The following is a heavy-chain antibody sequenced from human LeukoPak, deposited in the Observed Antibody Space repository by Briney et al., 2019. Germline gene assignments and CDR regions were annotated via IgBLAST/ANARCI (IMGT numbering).Heavy chain of an antibody. CDR2: IRYDGSNK. V-gene: IGHV3-30*02. Sequence: PGGSLGLSCAASGFTFSSYGMHWVRQAPGKGLEWVAFIRYDGSNKYYADSVKGRFTISRDNSKNTLYLQMNSLRAEDTAVYYCAKDWGSGSYVFYWGQGTLVTVSS. J-gene: IGHJ4*02. CDR1: GFTFSSYG. CDR3: AKDWGSGSYVFY. D-gene: IGHD3-10*01.